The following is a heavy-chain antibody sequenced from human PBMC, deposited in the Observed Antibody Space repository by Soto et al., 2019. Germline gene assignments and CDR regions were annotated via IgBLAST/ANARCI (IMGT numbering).Heavy chain of an antibody. CDR1: GFTFSSYG. CDR3: AQLELMADTVTPLFDY. CDR2: ISYDGSNK. J-gene: IGHJ4*02. V-gene: IGHV3-30*18. Sequence: GGSLRLSCAASGFTFSSYGMHWVRQAPGKGLEWVAVISYDGSNKYYADSVKGRFTISRDNSKNTLYLQMNSLRAEDTAVYYCAQLELMADTVTPLFDYWGQGTLVTVSS. D-gene: IGHD4-4*01.